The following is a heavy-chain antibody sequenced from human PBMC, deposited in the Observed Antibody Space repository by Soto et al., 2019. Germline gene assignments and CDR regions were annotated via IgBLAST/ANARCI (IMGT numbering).Heavy chain of an antibody. J-gene: IGHJ6*02. CDR3: ARHPGMDV. V-gene: IGHV4-39*01. CDR2: INYSGRT. CDR1: GGSISSSSTYY. Sequence: QLQLQESGPGLVKPSETLSLTCTVSGGSISSSSTYYWGWIRQPPGKGLEWIGGINYSGRTFHNPSLKRRVTISVDTSNTQFFLKLSSVTAADTAMYYCARHPGMDVWGQGTTVTVSS.